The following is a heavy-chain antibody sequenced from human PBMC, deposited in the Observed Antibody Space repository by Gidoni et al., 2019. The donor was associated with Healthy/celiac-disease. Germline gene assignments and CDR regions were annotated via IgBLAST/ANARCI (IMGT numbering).Heavy chain of an antibody. J-gene: IGHJ4*02. D-gene: IGHD6-19*01. CDR1: GFSLSTRGVG. Sequence: QITLKESGPTLVKPTQTLTLTCTFSGFSLSTRGVGVGWIRQPPGKALEWLALIYWDDDKRYSPSLKSRLTITKDTSKNQVVLTMTNMDPVDTATYYCAHSPGYSSGWYKGVHYFDYWGQGTLVTVSS. CDR2: IYWDDDK. V-gene: IGHV2-5*02. CDR3: AHSPGYSSGWYKGVHYFDY.